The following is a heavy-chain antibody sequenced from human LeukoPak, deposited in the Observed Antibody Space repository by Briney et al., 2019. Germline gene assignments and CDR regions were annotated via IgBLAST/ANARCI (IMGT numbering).Heavy chain of an antibody. V-gene: IGHV5-51*01. J-gene: IGHJ4*02. CDR3: ARNPFPASYGDGDY. Sequence: GESLKISCKGSGYTFTSYWIGWVRQMPGQGLEWMGIIYPGGSDTRYSPSFQGQVTISADKSISTAYLQWSSLKASDTAMYYCARNPFPASYGDGDYWGQGTLVTVSS. D-gene: IGHD4-17*01. CDR1: GYTFTSYW. CDR2: IYPGGSDT.